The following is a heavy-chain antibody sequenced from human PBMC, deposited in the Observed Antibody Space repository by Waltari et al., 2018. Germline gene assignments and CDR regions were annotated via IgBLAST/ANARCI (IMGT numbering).Heavy chain of an antibody. CDR1: GYTFTSYD. D-gene: IGHD3-9*01. Sequence: QVQLVQSGAEVKKPGASVKVSCKASGYTFTSYDINWVRQATGQGLEWVGWRNPNRGNTGYAQKFQGRVTITRNTSISTAYMGLSSLRSEDTAVYYCARRYFDWGWFDPWGQGTLVTVSS. J-gene: IGHJ5*02. V-gene: IGHV1-8*03. CDR3: ARRYFDWGWFDP. CDR2: RNPNRGNT.